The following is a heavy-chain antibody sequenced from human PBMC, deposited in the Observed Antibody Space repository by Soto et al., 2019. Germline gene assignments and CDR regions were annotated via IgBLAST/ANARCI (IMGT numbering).Heavy chain of an antibody. Sequence: SETLSLTCTVSGGSISSGGYYWSWIRQHPGKGLEWIGYIYYSGSTYYNPSLKSRVTTSVDTSKNQFSLKLSSVTAADTAVYYCARCKLERPLIYYYYGMDVWGQGTTVTVSS. J-gene: IGHJ6*02. D-gene: IGHD1-1*01. V-gene: IGHV4-31*03. CDR1: GGSISSGGYY. CDR2: IYYSGST. CDR3: ARCKLERPLIYYYYGMDV.